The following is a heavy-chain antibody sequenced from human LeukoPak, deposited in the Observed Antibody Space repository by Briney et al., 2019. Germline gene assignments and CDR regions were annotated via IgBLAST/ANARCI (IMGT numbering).Heavy chain of an antibody. CDR1: GFTFSIYT. J-gene: IGHJ4*02. D-gene: IGHD4/OR15-4a*01. V-gene: IGHV3-21*01. Sequence: GGSLRLSCVASGFTFSIYTMSWVRQAPGKGLEWVPSITSSSSSIYSADSVKGRLTISRDNAKNSLYLEMNSLRDEDTAVYYCARDLAWGAYWGQGTLVTVSS. CDR3: ARDLAWGAY. CDR2: ITSSSSSI.